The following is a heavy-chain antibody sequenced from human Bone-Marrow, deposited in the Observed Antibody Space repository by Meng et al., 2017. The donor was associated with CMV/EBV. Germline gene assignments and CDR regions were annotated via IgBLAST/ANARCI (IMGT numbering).Heavy chain of an antibody. D-gene: IGHD2-2*01. V-gene: IGHV4-59*12. CDR1: GGSISSYY. J-gene: IGHJ4*02. CDR3: ARGYCSSTSCYAARY. Sequence: SETLSLTCTVSGGSISSYYWSWIRQPPGKGLEWIGYIYYSGSTNYNPSLKSRVTISVDTSKNQFSLKLSSVTAADTAVYYCARGYCSSTSCYAARYWGQGTLVTVSS. CDR2: IYYSGST.